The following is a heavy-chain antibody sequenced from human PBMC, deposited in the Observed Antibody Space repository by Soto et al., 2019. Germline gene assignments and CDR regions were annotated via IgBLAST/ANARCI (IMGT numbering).Heavy chain of an antibody. CDR1: GFTFSNNA. Sequence: EAQLLESGGGLIQPGGSLRLSCVASGFTFSNNAMNWVRQAPGKGLEWVSSISGSGDNTQYADSVKGRFTISRDNSENTLYLQLSSLGAEDTAVYYCAKDRVGTSSRGGSNAEFDYWGQGTLVIVSS. V-gene: IGHV3-23*01. CDR3: AKDRVGTSSRGGSNAEFDY. CDR2: ISGSGDNT. J-gene: IGHJ4*02. D-gene: IGHD6-6*01.